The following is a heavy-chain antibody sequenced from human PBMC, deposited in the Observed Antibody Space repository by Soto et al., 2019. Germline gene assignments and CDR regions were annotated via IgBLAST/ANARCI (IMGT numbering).Heavy chain of an antibody. CDR1: GGSIRGHY. J-gene: IGHJ4*02. V-gene: IGHV4-59*11. CDR3: ARTGVDFYFDF. D-gene: IGHD3-3*01. Sequence: QVQLQESGPGLVKPSEILSLTCTVSGGSIRGHYWSWIRQPPGKGLEWIGYIYYSGSTNYNPSLKSVVTISIDTSKNQFSLKLSSVTAADTAVYYSARTGVDFYFDFWGQGTLVTVSS. CDR2: IYYSGST.